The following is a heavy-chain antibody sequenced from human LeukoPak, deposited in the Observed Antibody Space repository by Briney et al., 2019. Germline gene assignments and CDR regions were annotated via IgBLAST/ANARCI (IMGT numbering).Heavy chain of an antibody. J-gene: IGHJ4*02. CDR2: IIPIFGTA. Sequence: SVKVSCKASGGTFSSYAISWVRQAPGQGLEWMGGIIPIFGTANYAQKFQGRVTITTDKSTSTAYMELSSLRSEDTAVYYCARATRVGADMPDYWGQGTLVTVSS. CDR1: GGTFSSYA. CDR3: ARATRVGADMPDY. V-gene: IGHV1-69*05. D-gene: IGHD1-26*01.